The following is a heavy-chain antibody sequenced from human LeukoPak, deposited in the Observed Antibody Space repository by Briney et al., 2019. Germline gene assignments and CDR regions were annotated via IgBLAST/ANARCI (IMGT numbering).Heavy chain of an antibody. CDR3: ARRGIVLGAAPVLKYSFDY. D-gene: IGHD1-26*01. J-gene: IGHJ4*02. V-gene: IGHV3-23*01. Sequence: GGSLRLSCAASGFTFSSYAMSWVRQAPGKGLELVSRISVSGGGTYYADSVKGRFTISRDNSKNTLYLQMNSLSAENTAVYYCARRGIVLGAAPVLKYSFDYWGQGTLVTVSS. CDR2: ISVSGGGT. CDR1: GFTFSSYA.